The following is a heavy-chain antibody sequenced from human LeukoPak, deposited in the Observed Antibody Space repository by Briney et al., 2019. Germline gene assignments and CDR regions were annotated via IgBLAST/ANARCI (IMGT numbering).Heavy chain of an antibody. CDR2: IKEDGSET. Sequence: AGRSLTLSCAPSGFTFISYWTGCVRHAAGNWRGWVAYIKEDGSETYSADSVKGQFTIPRDNGKTSLYLQRNSLRAEDTAVYDCARTLAARQTSCYIDYWGEGPVVTVSS. CDR1: GFTFISYW. J-gene: IGHJ4*02. D-gene: IGHD3-9*01. V-gene: IGHV3-7*04. CDR3: ARTLAARQTSCYIDY.